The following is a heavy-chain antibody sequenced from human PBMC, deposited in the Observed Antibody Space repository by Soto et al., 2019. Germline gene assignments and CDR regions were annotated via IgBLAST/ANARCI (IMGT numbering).Heavy chain of an antibody. V-gene: IGHV3-30*18. J-gene: IGHJ4*02. Sequence: GGSLRLSCAASGFTFSSYGMHWVRQAPGKGLEWVAVISYDGSNKYYADSVKGRFTISRDNSKNTLYLQMNSLRAEDTAVYYCAKLALGDSSRWAFDYWGQGTLVTVSS. CDR2: ISYDGSNK. CDR3: AKLALGDSSRWAFDY. CDR1: GFTFSSYG. D-gene: IGHD6-19*01.